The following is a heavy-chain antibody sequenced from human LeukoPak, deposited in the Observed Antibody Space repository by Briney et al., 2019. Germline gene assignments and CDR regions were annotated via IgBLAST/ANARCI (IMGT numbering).Heavy chain of an antibody. V-gene: IGHV3-20*04. J-gene: IGHJ3*01. Sequence: PGGSLRLSCAASGFTFEKYGMSWVRQAPGKGLEWVSRLNWNGGSTGYADSVKGRFTISRDNAKKSLYLQMNSLRAEDTALYYCARDGSYIGLDVWGQGTMVTVSS. CDR3: ARDGSYIGLDV. CDR2: LNWNGGST. D-gene: IGHD1-26*01. CDR1: GFTFEKYG.